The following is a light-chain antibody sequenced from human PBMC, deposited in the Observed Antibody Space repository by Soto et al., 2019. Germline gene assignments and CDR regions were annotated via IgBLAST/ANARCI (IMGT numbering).Light chain of an antibody. V-gene: IGKV3D-20*02. Sequence: EIVMTQSPATLSVSRGERATLSCRASQSVSSSYLAGYQQKPGQAPRLLIYGASSRATGIPDRFSGSGSGTDFTLTISSLQPEDFATYYCQQSYSTPQVTFGGGTKVDIK. CDR1: QSVSSSY. CDR2: GAS. CDR3: QQSYSTPQVT. J-gene: IGKJ4*01.